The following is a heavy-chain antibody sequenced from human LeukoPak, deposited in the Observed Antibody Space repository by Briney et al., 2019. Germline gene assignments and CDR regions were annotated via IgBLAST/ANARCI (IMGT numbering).Heavy chain of an antibody. Sequence: ASVKVSCKASGYTFTGYYMHWVRQAPGQGLEWMEWINPNSGGTNYAQKFQGRVTMTRDTSISTAYMELSRLRSDDTAVYFCARDIATVQHLDWGQGTLVTVSS. CDR1: GYTFTGYY. D-gene: IGHD5-18*01. CDR3: ARDIATVQHLD. CDR2: INPNSGGT. V-gene: IGHV1-2*02. J-gene: IGHJ4*02.